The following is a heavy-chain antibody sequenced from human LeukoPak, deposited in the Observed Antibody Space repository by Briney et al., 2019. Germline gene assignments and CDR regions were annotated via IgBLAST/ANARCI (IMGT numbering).Heavy chain of an antibody. Sequence: ASVKVSCKASGYIFTSYGISCVRQAPGQGLEWMGWISAYNGNTNYAQKLQGRVTMTTDTSTSTTYMELRSLRSDGTAVYYCARLLPRITMVLAYAFDIWGQGTMVTVSS. D-gene: IGHD3-10*01. CDR3: ARLLPRITMVLAYAFDI. CDR2: ISAYNGNT. CDR1: GYIFTSYG. J-gene: IGHJ3*02. V-gene: IGHV1-18*01.